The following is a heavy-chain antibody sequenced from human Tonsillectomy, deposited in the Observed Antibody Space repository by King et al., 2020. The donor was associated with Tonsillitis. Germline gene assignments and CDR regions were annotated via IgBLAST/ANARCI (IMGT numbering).Heavy chain of an antibody. CDR2: ISASGGST. J-gene: IGHJ3*02. CDR3: AKVGRTVLNAYDAFDM. V-gene: IGHV3-23*04. D-gene: IGHD4/OR15-4a*01. Sequence: VQLVESGGGLVQPGGSLRLSCAASGFTFSNCAMSWVRQAPGKGLEWVSGISASGGSTYYADSVKGRFTISRDNSKNTLNLQMNSLRAEDTAVYYCAKVGRTVLNAYDAFDMWGQGTMVTVSS. CDR1: GFTFSNCA.